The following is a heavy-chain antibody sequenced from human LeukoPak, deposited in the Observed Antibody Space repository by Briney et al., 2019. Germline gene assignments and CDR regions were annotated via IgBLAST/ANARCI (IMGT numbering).Heavy chain of an antibody. V-gene: IGHV4-59*12. CDR3: ASMDSSGYSFEY. CDR1: GGSISSYF. D-gene: IGHD3-22*01. Sequence: SETLSLTCTVSGGSISSYFWSWIRQPPGKGLEWIGYIYSSGNTNYNPSLKSRVTISVDRSKNQFSLKLSSVTAADTAVYYCASMDSSGYSFEYWGQGTLVTVSS. CDR2: IYSSGNT. J-gene: IGHJ4*02.